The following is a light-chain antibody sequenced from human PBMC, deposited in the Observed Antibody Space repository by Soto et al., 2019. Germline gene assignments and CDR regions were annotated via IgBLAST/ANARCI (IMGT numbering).Light chain of an antibody. CDR2: GNN. CDR1: SSNIGINT. CDR3: ATWDDSLDVHV. Sequence: QSVLTQPPSVSGTPGQTITISCSGGSSNIGINTVSWYEHLPGTAPRLLIYGNNQRPSGVPDRFSGSKSGTSASLAISGLQSEDEAHYYCATWDDSLDVHVFGTGTKLTVL. V-gene: IGLV1-44*01. J-gene: IGLJ1*01.